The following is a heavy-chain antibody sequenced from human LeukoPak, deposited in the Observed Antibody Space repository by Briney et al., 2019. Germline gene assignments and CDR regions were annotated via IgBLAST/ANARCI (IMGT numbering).Heavy chain of an antibody. D-gene: IGHD3-10*01. J-gene: IGHJ6*02. CDR2: INQDGSDK. CDR3: AWYGVTHGLDV. V-gene: IGHV3-7*01. Sequence: GGSLRLSCAASGFSLSNYWMSWVRQAPGKGLEWVANINQDGSDKYYVDSVMGRFSISKDNAKNSVYLQMNSLRPEDTAIYYCAWYGVTHGLDVWGQGTTVTVSS. CDR1: GFSLSNYW.